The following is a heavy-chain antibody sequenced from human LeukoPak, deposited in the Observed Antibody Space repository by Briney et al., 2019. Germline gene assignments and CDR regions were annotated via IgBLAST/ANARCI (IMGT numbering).Heavy chain of an antibody. CDR3: ARDRGYDFWSGYYLGY. V-gene: IGHV3-74*01. Sequence: GGSLRLSCAASGFTFSSYWMHWVRQAPGGGLVGVSRINSDGSSTSYADSVKGRFTISRDNAKKTLYLQMNSLRAEDTAVYYCARDRGYDFWSGYYLGYWGQGTLVTVSS. D-gene: IGHD3-3*01. CDR2: INSDGSST. J-gene: IGHJ4*02. CDR1: GFTFSSYW.